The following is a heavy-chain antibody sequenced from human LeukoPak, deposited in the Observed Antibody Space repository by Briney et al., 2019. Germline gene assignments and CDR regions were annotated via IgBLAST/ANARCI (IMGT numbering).Heavy chain of an antibody. CDR1: GFTFSSYG. CDR2: IWYDGSNK. J-gene: IGHJ4*02. V-gene: IGHV3-33*01. Sequence: GGSLRLSCAGSGFTFSSYGMHWVRQAPGKGLEWVAVIWYDGSNKYYADSVKGRFTISRDNSKNALYLQMNSLRAEDTAVYYCARDGGAMASFDYWGQGTLVTVSS. D-gene: IGHD3-16*01. CDR3: ARDGGAMASFDY.